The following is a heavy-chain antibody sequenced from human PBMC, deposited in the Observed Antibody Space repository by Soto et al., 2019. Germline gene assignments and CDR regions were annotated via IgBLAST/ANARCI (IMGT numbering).Heavy chain of an antibody. CDR2: IYPGDSYT. CDR1: GYSFAGYW. D-gene: IGHD3-10*01. Sequence: PXESLKISSKGFGYSFAGYWIGWVRQIPGKGLDWMGVIYPGDSYTRYSPSFHGQVTISADKSISTAYLQWSSLKASDTAMYFCARLPGVRGVFDGFNVWGQGTMVTVSS. J-gene: IGHJ3*01. CDR3: ARLPGVRGVFDGFNV. V-gene: IGHV5-51*01.